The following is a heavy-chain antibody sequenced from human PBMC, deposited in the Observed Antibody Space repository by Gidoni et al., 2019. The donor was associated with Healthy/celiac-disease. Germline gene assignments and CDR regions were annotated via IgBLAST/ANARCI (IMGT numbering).Heavy chain of an antibody. D-gene: IGHD3-16*01. CDR3: AIYDYVWGSYDY. CDR2: ISGDGGST. J-gene: IGHJ4*02. CDR1: GFTFDDYA. V-gene: IGHV3-43*02. Sequence: EVQLVESGGGVVQPGGSLRLSCAASGFTFDDYAMHWFRQAPGKGLEWVSLISGDGGSTYYADSVKGRFTISRDNSKNSLYLQMNSLRTEDTALYYCAIYDYVWGSYDYWGQGTLVTVSS.